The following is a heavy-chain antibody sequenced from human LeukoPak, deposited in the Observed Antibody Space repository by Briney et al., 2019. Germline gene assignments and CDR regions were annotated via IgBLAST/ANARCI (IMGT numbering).Heavy chain of an antibody. CDR1: GYTFTGYY. CDR3: ARARSYGGNFFDY. V-gene: IGHV1-2*02. CDR2: INPNSGGT. J-gene: IGHJ4*02. D-gene: IGHD4-23*01. Sequence: ASVKVSCKASGYTFTGYYMHWVRQAPGQGLEWMGWINPNSGGTNYAQKFQGRVTMTRDTSISTAYMELSRLRSDDTAVYYCARARSYGGNFFDYWGQGTLVTVSS.